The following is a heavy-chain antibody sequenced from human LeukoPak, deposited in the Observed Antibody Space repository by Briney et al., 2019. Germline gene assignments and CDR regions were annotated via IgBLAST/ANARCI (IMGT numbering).Heavy chain of an antibody. CDR1: GGSISSGGYS. Sequence: SETLSLTCAVSGGSISSGGYSWSWIRQPPGKGLEWIRYIFYSGSTNYNPSLKSRVTISVDTSKNQFSLKLSSVTAADTAVYFCARVYYGRTYDYWYFDLWGRGTLVTVSS. D-gene: IGHD3-10*01. V-gene: IGHV4-61*08. CDR3: ARVYYGRTYDYWYFDL. CDR2: IFYSGST. J-gene: IGHJ2*01.